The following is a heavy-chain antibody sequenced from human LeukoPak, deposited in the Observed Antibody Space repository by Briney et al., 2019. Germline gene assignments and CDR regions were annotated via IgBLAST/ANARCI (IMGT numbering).Heavy chain of an antibody. CDR3: TRGDYVWGSYRPEGYYFDY. V-gene: IGHV3-49*04. CDR2: IRGKAYGGTT. J-gene: IGHJ4*02. CDR1: GFTFSSYA. Sequence: GGSLRLSCAASGFTFSSYAMSWVRQAPGKGLEWVGFIRGKAYGGTTEYAASVKGRFTISRDDSKSIAYLQMNSLKTEDTAVYYCTRGDYVWGSYRPEGYYFDYWGQGTLVTVSS. D-gene: IGHD3-16*02.